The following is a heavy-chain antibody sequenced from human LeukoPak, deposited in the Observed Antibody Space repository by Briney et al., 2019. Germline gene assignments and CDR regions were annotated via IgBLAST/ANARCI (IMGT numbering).Heavy chain of an antibody. CDR2: ISYDGGKG. Sequence: GGSLRLSCEVSGFSFINYGMHWVRLAPGKGLEWVAVISYDGGKGFYEDSVKGRFNISRDNSKKTVSLQMNGLRPEDTAVYYCAKDAKFCTSVDCVNYFYGMDAWGQGTAVIVSS. CDR1: GFSFINYG. V-gene: IGHV3-30*18. CDR3: AKDAKFCTSVDCVNYFYGMDA. J-gene: IGHJ6*02. D-gene: IGHD2-2*01.